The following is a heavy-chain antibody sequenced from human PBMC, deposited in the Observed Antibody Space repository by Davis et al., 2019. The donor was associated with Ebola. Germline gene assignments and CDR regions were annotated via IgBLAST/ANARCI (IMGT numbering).Heavy chain of an antibody. J-gene: IGHJ4*02. V-gene: IGHV3-30-3*01. CDR1: GFTFSSYA. CDR2: ISYDGSNK. D-gene: IGHD5-18*01. Sequence: PGGSLRLSCAASGFTFSSYALRWVRQAPGKGLEWVAVISYDGSNKYYADSVKGRFTISRDNSKNTLYLQMNSLRAEDTAVYYCARDGLQLWFEYPKDWGQGTLVTVSS. CDR3: ARDGLQLWFEYPKD.